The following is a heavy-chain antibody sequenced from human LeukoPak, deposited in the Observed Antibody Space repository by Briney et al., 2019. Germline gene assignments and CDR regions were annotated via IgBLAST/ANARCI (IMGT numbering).Heavy chain of an antibody. CDR1: GGSISSGGYY. V-gene: IGHV4-30-2*01. CDR3: ARAGEGVDLDY. J-gene: IGHJ4*02. CDR2: IYHSGST. D-gene: IGHD3-3*01. Sequence: SQTLSLTCTVSGGSISSGGYYWSWIRQPPGKSLEWIGYIYHSGSTYYNPSLKSRVTISVDRSKNQFSMKLSSVTAADTAVYYCARAGEGVDLDYWGQGTLVTVSS.